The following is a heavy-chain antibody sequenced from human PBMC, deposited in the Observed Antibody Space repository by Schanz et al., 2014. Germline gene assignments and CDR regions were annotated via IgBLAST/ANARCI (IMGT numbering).Heavy chain of an antibody. CDR2: MSYDGSIK. V-gene: IGHV3-30*03. J-gene: IGHJ4*02. Sequence: QLVGSGGGLIQPGGSLRLSCTASGFAFSSYSMNWVRQAPGKGLEWVAAMSYDGSIKYYGDSVKGRFTISRDNSKNTLYLHMNTLRSEDTAVYYCARVHHYDPSGWGYFDYWGQGALVTVSS. D-gene: IGHD3-22*01. CDR1: GFAFSSYS. CDR3: ARVHHYDPSGWGYFDY.